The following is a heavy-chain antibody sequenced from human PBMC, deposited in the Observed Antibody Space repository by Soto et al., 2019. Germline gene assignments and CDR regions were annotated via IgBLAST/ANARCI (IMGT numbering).Heavy chain of an antibody. V-gene: IGHV3-21*01. CDR1: GFTFSSYS. Sequence: GGSLRLSCTASGFTFSSYSMNWVRQAPGKGLEWVSSISSSSSYIYYADSVKGRFTISRDNAKNSLYLQMNSLRAEDTAVYYCARVKGAAGYYYYCMDVWGQGTTVTVS. D-gene: IGHD6-25*01. J-gene: IGHJ6*02. CDR2: ISSSSSYI. CDR3: ARVKGAAGYYYYCMDV.